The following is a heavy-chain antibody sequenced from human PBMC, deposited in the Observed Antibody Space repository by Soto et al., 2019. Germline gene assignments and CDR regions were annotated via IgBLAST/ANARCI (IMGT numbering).Heavy chain of an antibody. CDR1: GGSVSSGSYY. CDR3: ARAITYYYDSSGPDAFDI. Sequence: QVQLQESGPGLVKPSETLSLTCTVSGGSVSSGSYYWSWIRQPPGKGLEWIGYIYYSGSTNYNPSLKSRVTISVDTSKNQFSLKLSSVTAADTAVYYCARAITYYYDSSGPDAFDIWGQGTMVTVPS. V-gene: IGHV4-61*01. D-gene: IGHD3-22*01. CDR2: IYYSGST. J-gene: IGHJ3*02.